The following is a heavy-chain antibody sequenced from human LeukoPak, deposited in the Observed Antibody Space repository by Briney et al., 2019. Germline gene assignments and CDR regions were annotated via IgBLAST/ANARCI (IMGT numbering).Heavy chain of an antibody. CDR1: GITFSNYN. CDR3: ARDPYNGAYSEGYYYYYMDV. J-gene: IGHJ6*03. CDR2: TTSSSSYT. Sequence: NPGGSLRLSCAAPGITFSNYNMNWVRQAPGKGLEWISSTTSSSSYTFYADSVKGRFTISRDNAKNSLYLQMNSLRVEDTAIYYCARDPYNGAYSEGYYYYYMDVWGKGTTVTVSS. D-gene: IGHD1-1*01. V-gene: IGHV3-21*01.